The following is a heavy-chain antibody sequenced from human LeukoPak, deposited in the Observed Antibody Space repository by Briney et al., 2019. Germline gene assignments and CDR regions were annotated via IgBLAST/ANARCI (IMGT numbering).Heavy chain of an antibody. V-gene: IGHV3-7*01. CDR3: AKDAIIVATIREIDS. J-gene: IGHJ4*02. CDR1: GVMFPSYW. CDR2: IKQDGSEK. Sequence: GGSLRLSCAASGVMFPSYWMTWVRQAPGKGLEWVANIKQDGSEKYYVDSVKGRFTISRDNAKNSVYLQMNSLRAEDTAVYYCAKDAIIVATIREIDSWGQGTLVTVSS. D-gene: IGHD5-12*01.